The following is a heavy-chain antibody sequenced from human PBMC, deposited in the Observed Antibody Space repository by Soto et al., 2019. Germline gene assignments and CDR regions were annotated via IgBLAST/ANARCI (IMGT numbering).Heavy chain of an antibody. V-gene: IGHV4-31*03. J-gene: IGHJ5*02. CDR2: IYYSGST. D-gene: IGHD3-10*01. CDR1: GGSISSGGYY. CDR3: ARLIVGRLLWFGESPPMLFDP. Sequence: PSETLSLTCTVSGGSISSGGYYWSWIRQHPGKGLEWIGYIYYSGSTYYNPSLKSRVTISVDTSKNQFSLKLSSVTAADTAVYYCARLIVGRLLWFGESPPMLFDPWGQGTLVTVSS.